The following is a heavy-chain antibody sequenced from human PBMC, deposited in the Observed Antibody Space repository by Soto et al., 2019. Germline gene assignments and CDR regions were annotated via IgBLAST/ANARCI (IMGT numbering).Heavy chain of an antibody. J-gene: IGHJ4*02. Sequence: QMQLVQSGPEVKKPGTSVKVSCKASGFTFTSSAVQWVRQARGQRLEWIGWIVVGSGNTNYAQKFQERVTITRDMSTSTAYRELSSLRSEDTAGYYCAAVGDSSGYFDYWGKGTLVTVSS. CDR2: IVVGSGNT. D-gene: IGHD3-22*01. V-gene: IGHV1-58*01. CDR3: AAVGDSSGYFDY. CDR1: GFTFTSSA.